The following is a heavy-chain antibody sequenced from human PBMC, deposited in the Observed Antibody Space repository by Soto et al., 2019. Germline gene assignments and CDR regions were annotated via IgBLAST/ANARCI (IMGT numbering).Heavy chain of an antibody. CDR1: GGSINTFY. D-gene: IGHD5-12*01. V-gene: IGHV4-4*07. J-gene: IGHJ4*02. CDR3: AREGSYSAYNFAHGIQLCFFDF. Sequence: PSETLSLTCTVSGGSINTFYWSWVRQPAGKGLEWIGRIFSRGSTSFNPSLESRVAMSVDTSKNHFSLNLSSVTAADMAVYYCAREGSYSAYNFAHGIQLCFFDFWGQGAPVTVSS. CDR2: IFSRGST.